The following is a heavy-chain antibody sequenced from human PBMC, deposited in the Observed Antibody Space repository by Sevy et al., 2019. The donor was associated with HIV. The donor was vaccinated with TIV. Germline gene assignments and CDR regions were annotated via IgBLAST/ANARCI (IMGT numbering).Heavy chain of an antibody. Sequence: GGSLRLSCAASAFTFSSYAMNWVRQAPGKGLEWVAFISYDGSNKYYADSVKGRFTISRDNSNKTLYLQMHGLRVEDTAGYYCARGGYYGSGSNDGNYFDYWGQGTVVTVSS. V-gene: IGHV3-30-3*01. J-gene: IGHJ4*02. CDR3: ARGGYYGSGSNDGNYFDY. D-gene: IGHD3-10*01. CDR2: ISYDGSNK. CDR1: AFTFSSYA.